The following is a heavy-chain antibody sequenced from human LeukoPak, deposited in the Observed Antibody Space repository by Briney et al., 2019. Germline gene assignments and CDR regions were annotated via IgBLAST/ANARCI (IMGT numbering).Heavy chain of an antibody. Sequence: SETLSLACTVSGYSISSGYYWGWIRQSPGKGLEWIGDIYGSGSTNYNPSLKSRVSMSTDTSKNQFSLKLNSVTAADTAVYYCARQTALVGYASGLGFNYWGQGILVTVSS. J-gene: IGHJ4*02. CDR1: GYSISSGYY. CDR2: IYGSGST. V-gene: IGHV4-38-2*02. CDR3: ARQTALVGYASGLGFNY. D-gene: IGHD2-2*01.